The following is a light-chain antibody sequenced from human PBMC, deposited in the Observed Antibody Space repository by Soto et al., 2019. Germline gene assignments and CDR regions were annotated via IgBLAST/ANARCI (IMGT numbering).Light chain of an antibody. V-gene: IGLV1-44*01. Sequence: QSVLTQPPSASGTPGQRVTFSCSGSRSNIGSNTVNWYQQLPGAAPKLLIYSNNQRPSGVPDRFSGSKSGTSASLAISGLQSEDEADYYCAAWDDSLNGHWVFGGGTKLTVL. J-gene: IGLJ3*02. CDR2: SNN. CDR1: RSNIGSNT. CDR3: AAWDDSLNGHWV.